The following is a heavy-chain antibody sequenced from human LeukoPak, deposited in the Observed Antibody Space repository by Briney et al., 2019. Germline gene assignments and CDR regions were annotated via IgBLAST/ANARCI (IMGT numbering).Heavy chain of an antibody. J-gene: IGHJ3*02. CDR3: ARDDTHYGSSGSFYDAFDI. V-gene: IGHV3-7*01. CDR2: IRRDGSET. D-gene: IGHD3-22*01. Sequence: QPGGSLTLSCAASGFTFSNYWMTWVRRAPGKGLEWVANIRRDGSETHYVDSMMGRFTISRDNAKNSLYLQMNSLRAEDTAVYYCARDDTHYGSSGSFYDAFDIWGQGTMVTVSS. CDR1: GFTFSNYW.